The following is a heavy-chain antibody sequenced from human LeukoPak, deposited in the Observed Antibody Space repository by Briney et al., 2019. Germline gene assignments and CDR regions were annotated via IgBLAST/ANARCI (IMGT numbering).Heavy chain of an antibody. D-gene: IGHD6-13*01. V-gene: IGHV1-69*13. CDR3: ARARAAAGTEFDY. J-gene: IGHJ4*02. CDR2: IIPIFGTA. CDR1: GGTFTSYG. Sequence: SVKVSRKASGGTFTSYGISWVRQAPGQGLEWMGGIIPIFGTANYAQKFQGRVTITADESTSTAYMELSSLRSEDTAVYYCARARAAAGTEFDYWGQGTLVTVSS.